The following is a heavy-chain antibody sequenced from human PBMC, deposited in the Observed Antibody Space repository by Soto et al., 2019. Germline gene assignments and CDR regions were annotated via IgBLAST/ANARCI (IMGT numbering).Heavy chain of an antibody. CDR1: GYTFTGYY. J-gene: IGHJ6*02. CDR3: ARGSRNCSSTSCYLLFLNYYYYYGMDV. D-gene: IGHD2-2*01. V-gene: IGHV1-2*02. Sequence: GASVKVSCKASGYTFTGYYMHWVRQAPGQGLEWMGWINPNSGGTNYAQKFQGRVTMTRDTSISTAYMELSRLRSDDTAVYYCARGSRNCSSTSCYLLFLNYYYYYGMDVWGQGTTVTVSS. CDR2: INPNSGGT.